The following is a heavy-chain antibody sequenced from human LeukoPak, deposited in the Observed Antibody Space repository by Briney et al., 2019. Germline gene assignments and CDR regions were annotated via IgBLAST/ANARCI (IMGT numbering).Heavy chain of an antibody. Sequence: XGSLRLSCAASGFTFSSYSMNWVRQAPGKGLEGVSSISSSSSYIYYADSVKGRFTISRDNAKNSLYLQMNSLRAEDTAVYFCARDYGDLDYWGQGTLVTVSS. CDR3: ARDYGDLDY. D-gene: IGHD2-21*02. J-gene: IGHJ4*02. CDR2: ISSSSSYI. V-gene: IGHV3-21*01. CDR1: GFTFSSYS.